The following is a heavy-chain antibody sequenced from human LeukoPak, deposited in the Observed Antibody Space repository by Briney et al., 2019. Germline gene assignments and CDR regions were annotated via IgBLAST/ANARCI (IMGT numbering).Heavy chain of an antibody. J-gene: IGHJ4*02. CDR2: ISLSGVT. CDR3: SRESGAFSPFGY. Sequence: PSGTLSLTCGVSGGSISSTNWWSWVRPPPGQGLEWIGEISLSGVTNYNPSLKSRVTMSLDRSKNHLSLTLTSVTAAGTAVYYCSRESGAFSPFGYWGQGTLVTVSS. D-gene: IGHD1-26*01. V-gene: IGHV4-4*02. CDR1: GGSISSTNW.